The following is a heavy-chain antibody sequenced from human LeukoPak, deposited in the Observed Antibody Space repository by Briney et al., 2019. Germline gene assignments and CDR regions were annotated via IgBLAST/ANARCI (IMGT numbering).Heavy chain of an antibody. J-gene: IGHJ4*02. CDR2: INHSGST. D-gene: IGHD1-26*01. CDR3: ARHTYGSRFDY. CDR1: GGSFSGYY. V-gene: IGHV4-34*01. Sequence: PSETLSLTCAVYGGSFSGYYWSWIRQPPGRGLEWIGEINHSGSTNYNPSLKSRVTISVDTSKNQFSLKLSSVTAADTAVYYCARHTYGSRFDYWGQGTLVTVSS.